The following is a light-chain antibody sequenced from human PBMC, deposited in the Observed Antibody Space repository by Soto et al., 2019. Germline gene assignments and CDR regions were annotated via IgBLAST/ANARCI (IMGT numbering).Light chain of an antibody. CDR2: DAF. J-gene: IGKJ4*01. CDR3: QQYDNLSVT. Sequence: DIQMTQSPSSLSASVGDRVTITCQASHDIINYLNWFQQKPGEAPKLLIFDAFKLETGVPSRFRGSGSGTDFTLTISSLQPEDIATYYCQQYDNLSVTFGGGTKVEIK. V-gene: IGKV1-33*01. CDR1: HDIINY.